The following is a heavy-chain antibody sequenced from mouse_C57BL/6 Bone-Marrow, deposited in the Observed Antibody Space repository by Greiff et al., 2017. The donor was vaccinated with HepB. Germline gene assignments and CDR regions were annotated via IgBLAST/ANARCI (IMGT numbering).Heavy chain of an antibody. CDR3: ARGGHSNYGLDY. CDR2: IYPRSGNT. Sequence: VKLQQSGAELARPGASVKLSCKASGYTFTSYGISWVKQRTGQGLEWIGEIYPRSGNTYYNEKFKGKATLTADKSSSTAYMELRSLTSEDSAVYFCARGGHSNYGLDYWGQGTSVTVSS. V-gene: IGHV1-81*01. CDR1: GYTFTSYG. J-gene: IGHJ4*01. D-gene: IGHD2-5*01.